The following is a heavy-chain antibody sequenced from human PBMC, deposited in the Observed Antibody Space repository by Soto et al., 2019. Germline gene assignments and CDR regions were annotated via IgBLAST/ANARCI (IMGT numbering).Heavy chain of an antibody. CDR3: ARDPGRAMAVD. J-gene: IGHJ4*02. CDR1: GGSISSSTYY. D-gene: IGHD6-19*01. V-gene: IGHV4-39*07. Sequence: SETLSLTCTVSGGSISSSTYYWGWMRQPPGKGLEWIASFFIGGNTYYNPSLKSRVSISVDTSKNQFSLQISSVTAAGTAIYYCARDPGRAMAVDWGEGTLVTVSS. CDR2: FFIGGNT.